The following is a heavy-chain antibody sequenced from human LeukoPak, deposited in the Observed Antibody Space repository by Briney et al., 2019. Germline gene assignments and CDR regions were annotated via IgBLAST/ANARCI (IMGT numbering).Heavy chain of an antibody. CDR3: ARDPNDVFDI. CDR2: IYYSGST. CDR1: GGSTSSYY. J-gene: IGHJ3*02. Sequence: PSETLSLTCTVSGGSTSSYYWSWIRQPPGKGLEWIGYIYYSGSTNYNPSLKSRVTISVDTSKNQFSLKLSSVTAADTAVYYCARDPNDVFDIWGQGTMVTVSS. V-gene: IGHV4-59*01.